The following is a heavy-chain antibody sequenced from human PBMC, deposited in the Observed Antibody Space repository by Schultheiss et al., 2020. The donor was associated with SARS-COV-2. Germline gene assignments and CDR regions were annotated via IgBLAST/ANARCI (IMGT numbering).Heavy chain of an antibody. D-gene: IGHD6-19*01. J-gene: IGHJ5*02. CDR1: GYSFTSYW. Sequence: GESLKISCKGSGYSFTSYWIGWVRQMPGKGLEWMGRIDPSDSYTNYSPSFQGQVTISADTSISTAYLQWSSLKASDTAIYYCARATESGVAVALWFDPWGQGTLVTVSS. CDR2: IDPSDSYT. CDR3: ARATESGVAVALWFDP. V-gene: IGHV5-10-1*04.